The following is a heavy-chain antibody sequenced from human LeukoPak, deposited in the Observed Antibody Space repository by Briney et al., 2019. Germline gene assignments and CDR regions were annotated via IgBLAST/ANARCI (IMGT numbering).Heavy chain of an antibody. D-gene: IGHD3-22*01. CDR3: ARGDRCYYDSSISADFDY. Sequence: GASVKVSCKASGGTFSSYAISWVRQAPGQGLEWMGGIIPIFGTANYAQKFQGRVTITTDESTSTAYMELSSLRSEDTAVYYCARGDRCYYDSSISADFDYWGQGTLVTVSS. CDR2: IIPIFGTA. CDR1: GGTFSSYA. J-gene: IGHJ4*02. V-gene: IGHV1-69*05.